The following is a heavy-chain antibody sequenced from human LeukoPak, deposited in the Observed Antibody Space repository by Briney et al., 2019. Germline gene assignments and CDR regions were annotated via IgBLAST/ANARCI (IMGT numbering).Heavy chain of an antibody. CDR3: ARRGSYYDSSGYGI. D-gene: IGHD3-22*01. CDR2: INPSGGTT. V-gene: IGHV1-46*01. CDR1: GYTFTSYH. J-gene: IGHJ3*02. Sequence: GASVKVSCKASGYTFTSYHMHWVRQAPGQGLEWMGIINPSGGTTNYAQKFQGRVTITADKSTSTAYMELSSLRSEDTAVYYCARRGSYYDSSGYGIWGQGTMVTVSS.